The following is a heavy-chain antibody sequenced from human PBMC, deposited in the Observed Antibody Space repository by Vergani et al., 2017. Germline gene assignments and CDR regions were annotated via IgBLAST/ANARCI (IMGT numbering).Heavy chain of an antibody. Sequence: QVQLQQWGAGLLKPSETLSLTCTVSGGSISSGSYYWSWIRQPAGEGLEWIGRIYTSGSTNYNPSLKSRVTISVDTSKNQFSLKLCSVTAADTAVYYCARSGQIDYWGQGTLVTVSS. CDR2: IYTSGST. V-gene: IGHV4-61*02. CDR1: GGSISSGSYY. CDR3: ARSGQIDY. J-gene: IGHJ4*02.